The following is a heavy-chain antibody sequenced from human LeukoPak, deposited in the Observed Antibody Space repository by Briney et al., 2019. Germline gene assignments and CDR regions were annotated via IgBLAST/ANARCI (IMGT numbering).Heavy chain of an antibody. CDR3: AGREYDFWSGYYLGGLY. CDR1: GFTFSSYG. J-gene: IGHJ4*02. CDR2: IWYDGSNK. V-gene: IGHV3-33*01. D-gene: IGHD3-3*01. Sequence: PGGSLRLSCAASGFTFSSYGMHWVRQAPGKGLEWVAVIWYDGSNKYYADSVKGRFTISRDNSKNTLYLQMNSLRAEDTAVYYCAGREYDFWSGYYLGGLYWGQGTLVTVSS.